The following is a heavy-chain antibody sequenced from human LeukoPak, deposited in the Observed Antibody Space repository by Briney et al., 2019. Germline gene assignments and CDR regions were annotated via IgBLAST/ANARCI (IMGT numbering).Heavy chain of an antibody. D-gene: IGHD3-22*01. CDR3: ARGDSLNWFDP. Sequence: SETLSLTCTVSGFSISTNYYWGWIRQPPGKGLEWIGSIYHGGNTYYNPSLQSRVTASVDTSKNQFSLKLSSVTAADTAMYYCARGDSLNWFDPWGQGTLVAVSS. J-gene: IGHJ5*01. CDR2: IYHGGNT. CDR1: GFSISTNYY. V-gene: IGHV4-38-2*02.